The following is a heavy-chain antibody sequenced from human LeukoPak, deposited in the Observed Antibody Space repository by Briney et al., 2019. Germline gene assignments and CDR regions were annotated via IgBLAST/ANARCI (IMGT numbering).Heavy chain of an antibody. CDR1: GSTLSSYS. CDR2: ISISGSTI. Sequence: GGSLRLSCAATGSTLSSYSMNWVRRAPGKGLEWVSHISISGSTIHYADSVRGRFTIFRDSAKNSLYLQMNSLRADDTAVYYCSTAKFDYWGQGTLLTVSS. J-gene: IGHJ4*02. V-gene: IGHV3-48*01. CDR3: STAKFDY.